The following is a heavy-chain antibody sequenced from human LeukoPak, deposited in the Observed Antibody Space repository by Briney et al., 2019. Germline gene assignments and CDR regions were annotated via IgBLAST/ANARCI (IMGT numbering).Heavy chain of an antibody. D-gene: IGHD1-1*01. V-gene: IGHV1-2*02. CDR1: GYTLPEVS. CDR3: ARLNDRMMNAFDI. J-gene: IGHJ3*02. Sequence: ASVKVSCKISGYTLPEVSIHWVRQAPGKGLEWMGWINPNSGGTNYAQKFQGRVTMTRDTSISTAYMELSRLRSDDTAVYYCARLNDRMMNAFDIWGQGTMVTVSS. CDR2: INPNSGGT.